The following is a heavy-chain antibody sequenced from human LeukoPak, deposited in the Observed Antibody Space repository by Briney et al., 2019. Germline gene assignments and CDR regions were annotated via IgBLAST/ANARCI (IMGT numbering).Heavy chain of an antibody. CDR1: GGSFSGYY. CDR2: INHSGST. D-gene: IGHD2-15*01. V-gene: IGHV4-34*01. Sequence: PSETLSLTCAVYGGSFSGYYWSWIRQPPGEGLEWIGEINHSGSTNYNPSLKSRVTISVDTSKNQFSLKLSSVTAADTAVYYCARGAWGCSGGSCYFDYWGQGTLVTVSS. CDR3: ARGAWGCSGGSCYFDY. J-gene: IGHJ4*02.